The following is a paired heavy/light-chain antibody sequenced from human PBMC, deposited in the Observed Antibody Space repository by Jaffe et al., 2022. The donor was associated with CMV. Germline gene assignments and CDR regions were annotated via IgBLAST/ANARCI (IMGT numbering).Heavy chain of an antibody. CDR3: ATQSDYGLGSFAYDY. Sequence: LQLQESGPRLVKPSETLSLTCTVSGGSIRGSSYFWGWIRQPPGKELEWIGSFSYSGSTYYNPSLKSRVTISVDTSKNQFSLKVTSMTAADTAVYYCATQSDYGLGSFAYDYWGQGTLVTVSS. CDR2: FSYSGST. D-gene: IGHD3-10*01. J-gene: IGHJ4*02. V-gene: IGHV4-39*01. CDR1: GGSIRGSSYF.
Light chain of an antibody. J-gene: IGLJ1*01. CDR2: RNN. Sequence: QSVLTQPLSASGTPGQRVTISCSGSGSNIGNNDVYWYQQLPGTAPKVLISRNNQRPSGVPDRFSGSKSGTSASLAISGLRSEDEADYYCAAWDDSLSGLYVFGTGTKVTVL. V-gene: IGLV1-47*01. CDR1: GSNIGNND. CDR3: AAWDDSLSGLYV.